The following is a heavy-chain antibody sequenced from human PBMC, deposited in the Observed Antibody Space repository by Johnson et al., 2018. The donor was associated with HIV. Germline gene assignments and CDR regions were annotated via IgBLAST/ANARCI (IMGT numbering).Heavy chain of an antibody. CDR1: GFSFSDYY. V-gene: IGHV3-11*04. J-gene: IGHJ3*01. D-gene: IGHD6-6*01. CDR2: ISNTGATT. CDR3: ARDQGIAARPGWFDV. Sequence: QVQLVESGGGLVKPGGSLRLSCAASGFSFSDYYMSWVRQAPGKGLEWVSYISNTGATTYYADSVKGRFTVSRDNAKNSLYLQMNSLRADDSAGYFCARDQGIAARPGWFDVGGQGTLVTVSS.